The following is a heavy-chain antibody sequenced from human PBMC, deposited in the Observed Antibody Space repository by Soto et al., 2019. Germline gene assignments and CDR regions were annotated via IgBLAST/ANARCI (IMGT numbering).Heavy chain of an antibody. D-gene: IGHD1-1*01. CDR1: GFTFVDYA. CDR2: ISWNSGSI. V-gene: IGHV3-9*01. J-gene: IGHJ6*04. Sequence: GGSLRLSCAASGFTFVDYAMHWVLQAPGKGLEWVSIISWNSGSIAYADSVKGRFTISRDNAKNSLYLQMNSLRGEDTALYYCVKDMAPRGTTSVSSEYYGMDGWGKGTKVTVHS. CDR3: VKDMAPRGTTSVSSEYYGMDG.